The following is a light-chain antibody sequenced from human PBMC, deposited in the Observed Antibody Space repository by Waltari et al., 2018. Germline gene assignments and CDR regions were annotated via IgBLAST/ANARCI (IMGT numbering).Light chain of an antibody. Sequence: DVVMTQSPLSLPVPLGQPASIPCRSSQSLVHTDGNTSLNWCQQRPGQSPRRLIYKVSKRASVVPYSCSGRGSGADATLESSMVAAEDVGFYYYMQDTNWPLTFGQGTKVEIK. J-gene: IGKJ1*01. CDR1: QSLVHTDGNTS. V-gene: IGKV2-30*02. CDR2: KVS. CDR3: MQDTNWPLT.